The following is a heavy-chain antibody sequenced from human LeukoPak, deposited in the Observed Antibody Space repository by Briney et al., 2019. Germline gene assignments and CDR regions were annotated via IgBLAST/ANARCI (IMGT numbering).Heavy chain of an antibody. V-gene: IGHV3-30-3*01. CDR2: ISYDGSNK. CDR1: GFTFSSYA. J-gene: IGHJ3*02. D-gene: IGHD6-25*01. Sequence: PGGSLRLSCAASGFTFSSYAMHWVRQAPGKGLEWVAVISYDGSNKYYADSVKGRFTISRDNSKNTLYLQMNSLRAEDTAVYYCARGPAVDAFDIWGQGTMVTVSS. CDR3: ARGPAVDAFDI.